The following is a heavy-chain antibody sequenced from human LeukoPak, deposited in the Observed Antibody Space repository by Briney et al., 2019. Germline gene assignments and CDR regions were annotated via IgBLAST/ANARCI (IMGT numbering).Heavy chain of an antibody. Sequence: PSETLSLTCTVSGGSISSSSYYWGWIRQPPGKGLEWIGSIYYSGSTYYNPSLKSRVTISVDTSKNQFSLQLNSVTPEDTAVYYCARGPNFDCWGQGTLVTVSS. CDR2: IYYSGST. V-gene: IGHV4-39*01. CDR1: GGSISSSSYY. CDR3: ARGPNFDC. J-gene: IGHJ4*02.